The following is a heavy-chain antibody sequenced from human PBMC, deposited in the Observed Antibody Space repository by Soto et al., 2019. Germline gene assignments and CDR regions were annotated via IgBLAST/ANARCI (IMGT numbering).Heavy chain of an antibody. J-gene: IGHJ4*02. D-gene: IGHD5-12*01. CDR3: AKSKWLRLEGRFDY. CDR1: GFTFSSYGMTFSSYA. CDR2: ISGSGDST. V-gene: IGHV3-23*01. Sequence: GGSLRLSCAASGFTFSSYGMTFSSYAMSWVRQAPGKGLEWVSTISGSGDSTYYADSVKGRFTISRDNSKNTLFLQMDSPRAEDTAVYYCAKSKWLRLEGRFDYWGQGTLVTVSS.